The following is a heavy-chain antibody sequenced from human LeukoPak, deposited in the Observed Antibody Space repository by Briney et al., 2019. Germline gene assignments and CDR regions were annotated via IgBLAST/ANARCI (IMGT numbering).Heavy chain of an antibody. J-gene: IGHJ4*02. CDR3: TTDRVWFGELPYYFDY. D-gene: IGHD3-10*01. CDR1: GFTFSNAW. CDR2: IKSKTDGGTT. V-gene: IGHV3-15*01. Sequence: GGSLRLSCAASGFTFSNAWMSWVRQAPGKGLEWVGRIKSKTDGGTTDYAAPVKGRFTISRDDSKNTLYLQMNSLKTEDTAVYYCTTDRVWFGELPYYFDYWGQGTLVAVSS.